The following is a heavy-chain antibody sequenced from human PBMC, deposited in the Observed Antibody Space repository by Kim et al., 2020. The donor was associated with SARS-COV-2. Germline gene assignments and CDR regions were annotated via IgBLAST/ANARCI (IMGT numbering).Heavy chain of an antibody. J-gene: IGHJ4*02. V-gene: IGHV1-24*01. D-gene: IGHD6-19*01. Sequence: KFQGRVTMTEETSTDTAYMELSSLRSEDTAVYYCATGPYSSGWYDKFDYWGQGTLVTVSS. CDR3: ATGPYSSGWYDKFDY.